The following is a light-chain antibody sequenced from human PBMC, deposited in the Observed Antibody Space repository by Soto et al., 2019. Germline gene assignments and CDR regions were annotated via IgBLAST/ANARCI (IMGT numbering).Light chain of an antibody. J-gene: IGLJ1*01. CDR2: DVS. CDR3: SSYTSSSTPFV. Sequence: QSVLTQPAPVSGSPGQSITISCTGTSSEVGGYNYVSWYQQHPGKAPKLMIYDVSDRPSGVSNRFSGSKSGNTASLTISGLQAEDEADYFCSSYTSSSTPFVFGTGTKVTVL. V-gene: IGLV2-14*03. CDR1: SSEVGGYNY.